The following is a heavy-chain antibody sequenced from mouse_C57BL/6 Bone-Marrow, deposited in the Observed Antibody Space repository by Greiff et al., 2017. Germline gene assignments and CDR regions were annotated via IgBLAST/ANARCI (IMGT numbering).Heavy chain of an antibody. CDR1: GYTFTSYW. Sequence: QVQLQQPGAELVMPGASVKLSCKASGYTFTSYWLHWVKQRPGQGLEWIGEIDPSDSYTNYNQKFKGKSTLTVDKSSSTAYMQLSSLTSEDSTVYYCAIGSSGLAWFADWGQGTLVTGSA. CDR3: AIGSSGLAWFAD. CDR2: IDPSDSYT. V-gene: IGHV1-69*01. D-gene: IGHD3-2*02. J-gene: IGHJ3*01.